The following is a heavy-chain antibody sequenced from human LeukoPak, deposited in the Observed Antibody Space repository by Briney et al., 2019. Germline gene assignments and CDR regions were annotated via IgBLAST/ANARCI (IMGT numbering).Heavy chain of an antibody. V-gene: IGHV4-59*01. D-gene: IGHD3-16*02. J-gene: IGHJ6*02. CDR3: ARGRYDYVWGSYRPYYYYGMDV. Sequence: ASETLSLTCXVXXXXISSYYWSWIRQPPGKGLEWIGYIYYSGSTNYNPSLKSRVTISVDTSKNQFSLKLSSVTAADTAVYYCARGRYDYVWGSYRPYYYYGMDVWGQGTTVTVSS. CDR1: XXXISSYY. CDR2: IYYSGST.